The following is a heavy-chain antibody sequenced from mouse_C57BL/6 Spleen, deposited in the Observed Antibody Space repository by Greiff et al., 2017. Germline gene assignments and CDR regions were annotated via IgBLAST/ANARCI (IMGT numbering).Heavy chain of an antibody. CDR2: IYPGSGST. CDR3: ARRGPNWEDAMDY. J-gene: IGHJ4*01. CDR1: GYTFTSYW. V-gene: IGHV1-55*01. D-gene: IGHD4-1*02. Sequence: QVQLQQPGAELVKPGASVKMSCKASGYTFTSYWITWVKQRPGQGLEWIGDIYPGSGSTNYNEKFKSEATLTVDTSSSTAYMQLSSLTSEDSAVYYCARRGPNWEDAMDYWGQGTSVTVSS.